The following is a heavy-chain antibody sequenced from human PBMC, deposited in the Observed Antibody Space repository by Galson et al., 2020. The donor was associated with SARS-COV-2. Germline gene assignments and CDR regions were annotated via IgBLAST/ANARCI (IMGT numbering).Heavy chain of an antibody. D-gene: IGHD6-6*01. CDR3: ARRQLVLGYGMDV. J-gene: IGHJ6*02. Sequence: ESGPTLVKPTETLTLTWSVSGFSLSNTTMGVSWIRQPPGKALEWLAHIFSNDEKSYSTSLKSRLTISKDTSKSQVVLTMTNMDPVDTATYYCARRQLVLGYGMDVWGQGTTVTVSS. CDR2: IFSNDEK. CDR1: GFSLSNTTMG. V-gene: IGHV2-26*01.